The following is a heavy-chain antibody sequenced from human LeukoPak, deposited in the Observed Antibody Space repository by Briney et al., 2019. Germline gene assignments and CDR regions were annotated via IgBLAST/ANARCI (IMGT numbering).Heavy chain of an antibody. V-gene: IGHV4-30-4*07. CDR2: IYYSGTT. Sequence: SETLSLTCAVSGDSISSGTYSWSWIRQPPGKGLEWIGYIYYSGTTYYNPSLKSRVIISVDTSKNQFSLKLSSVTAADTAVYYCARSSVPYYYYNYYMDVWGKGTTVTVSS. CDR1: GDSISSGTYS. D-gene: IGHD3-22*01. J-gene: IGHJ6*03. CDR3: ARSSVPYYYYNYYMDV.